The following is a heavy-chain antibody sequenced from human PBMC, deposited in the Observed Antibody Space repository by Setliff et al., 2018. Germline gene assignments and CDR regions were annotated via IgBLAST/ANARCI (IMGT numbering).Heavy chain of an antibody. CDR3: ARGREIAVV. V-gene: IGHV3-23*01. D-gene: IGHD3-22*01. CDR2: ISGSGTTT. J-gene: IGHJ4*02. CDR1: GFTFSTYA. Sequence: PGGSLRLSCAASGFTFSTYAMSWVRQAPGKGLEWVSVISGSGTTTYYADSVKGRFTISRDNAKNSLNLQMTSLRAEDTAVYYCARGREIAVVWGQGTLVTVSS.